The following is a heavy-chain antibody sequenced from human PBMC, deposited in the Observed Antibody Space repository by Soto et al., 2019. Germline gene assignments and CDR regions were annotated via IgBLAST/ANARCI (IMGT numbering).Heavy chain of an antibody. V-gene: IGHV3-66*01. D-gene: IGHD6-6*01. Sequence: GGSLRLSCAASGFTVSSNYMSWVRQAPGKGLEWVSVIYSGGSTYYADSVKGRFTISRDNSKNTLYLQMNSLRAEDTAVYYCARGSLIHSSSSFDWFDPWGQGTLVTVSS. CDR2: IYSGGST. CDR3: ARGSLIHSSSSFDWFDP. J-gene: IGHJ5*02. CDR1: GFTVSSNY.